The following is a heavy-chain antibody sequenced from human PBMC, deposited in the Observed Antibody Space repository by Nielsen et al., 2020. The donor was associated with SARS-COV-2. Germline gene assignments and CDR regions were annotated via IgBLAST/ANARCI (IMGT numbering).Heavy chain of an antibody. CDR3: ARSRGCSATSCFFDY. J-gene: IGHJ4*02. CDR1: GCTFTAYA. Sequence: ASVKVSCKASGCTFTAYAMHWVRQDPGQRLEWMGWINSDSGNTKYSQKFRGRVTITRDTSASTAYMELSGLSSEDTAVYYCARSRGCSATSCFFDYWGQGALVTVSS. D-gene: IGHD2-2*01. V-gene: IGHV1-3*04. CDR2: INSDSGNT.